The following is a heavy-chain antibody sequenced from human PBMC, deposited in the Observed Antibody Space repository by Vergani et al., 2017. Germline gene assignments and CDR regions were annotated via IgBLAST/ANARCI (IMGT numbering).Heavy chain of an antibody. V-gene: IGHV3-33*01. CDR2: IWYDGSNK. J-gene: IGHJ6*03. CDR1: GFTFSSYG. Sequence: QVQLVESGGGVVQPGRSLRLSCAASGFTFSSYGMHWVRQAPGKGLEWVAVIWYDGSNKYYADSVKGRFTISRDNSKNTLYLQMNSLRAEDTAVYYCARDSKEVARTRAYYYYYMDVWGKGTTVTVSS. D-gene: IGHD6-19*01. CDR3: ARDSKEVARTRAYYYYYMDV.